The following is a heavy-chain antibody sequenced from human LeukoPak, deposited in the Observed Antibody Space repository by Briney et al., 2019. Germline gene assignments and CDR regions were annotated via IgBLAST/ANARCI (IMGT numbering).Heavy chain of an antibody. J-gene: IGHJ5*02. D-gene: IGHD3-10*01. CDR2: ISPSGGGT. CDR3: AKEVPYTSGSHGRFDP. Sequence: GGSLRLSCAASGFTFSSYAMSWVRQAPVKGLEWVSAISPSGGGTYYADSVKGRFTISRDNSKNTLFLQLNNLRPEDTAVYYCAKEVPYTSGSHGRFDPWGQGTLVTVSS. V-gene: IGHV3-23*01. CDR1: GFTFSSYA.